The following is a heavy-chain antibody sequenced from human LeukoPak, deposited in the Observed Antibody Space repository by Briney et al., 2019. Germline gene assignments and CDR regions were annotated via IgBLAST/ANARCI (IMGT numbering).Heavy chain of an antibody. D-gene: IGHD3-22*01. CDR2: IYYSGST. CDR1: GGSISSYY. V-gene: IGHV4-59*08. J-gene: IGHJ4*02. CDR3: ARRHYYDSSAYFDY. Sequence: SETLSLTCTVSGGSISSYYWSWIRRPPGKGLEWIGYIYYSGSTNYNPSLKSRVTISVDTSKNQFSLKLSSVTAADTAVYYCARRHYYDSSAYFDYWGQGTLVTVSS.